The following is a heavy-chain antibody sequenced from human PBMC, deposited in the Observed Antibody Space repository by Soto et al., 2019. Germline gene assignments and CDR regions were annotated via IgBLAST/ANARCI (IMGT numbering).Heavy chain of an antibody. CDR1: GGSFSCYY. CDR2: INHTGGS. Sequence: PSETLSLTCAVSGGSFSCYYWSWVRQTPGKGLEWIGDINHTGGSNYNPSLKSRVMISVDTAKTQFSLNVTSVTAADTAVYYCAXEVGYYSATRRNLYFDYWGPGTLVTVSS. J-gene: IGHJ4*02. CDR3: AXEVGYYSATRRNLYFDY. V-gene: IGHV4-34*01. D-gene: IGHD2-2*01.